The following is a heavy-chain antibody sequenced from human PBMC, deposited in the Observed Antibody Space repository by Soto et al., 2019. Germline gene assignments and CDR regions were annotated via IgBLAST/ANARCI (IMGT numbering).Heavy chain of an antibody. D-gene: IGHD4-17*01. Sequence: EVRLVESGGGLVQPGGSLRLSCVASGFTVGNNYMRWARQAPGKGLEWVSLIYSTGTTDYADSVRGRFTISRDSFRNTLYLQMNNVRAEGTAVYYCGRDQGLTVTLPGDYWGRGTLVTVSS. CDR1: GFTVGNNY. CDR2: IYSTGTT. J-gene: IGHJ4*02. CDR3: GRDQGLTVTLPGDY. V-gene: IGHV3-66*01.